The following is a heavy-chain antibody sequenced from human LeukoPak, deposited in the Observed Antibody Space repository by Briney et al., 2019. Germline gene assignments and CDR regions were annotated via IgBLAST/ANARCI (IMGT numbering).Heavy chain of an antibody. CDR3: ARDSPPNYYDSSGYYYAAFDI. CDR1: GGSISNYY. CDR2: IYYSGST. V-gene: IGHV4-59*01. Sequence: SETLSLTCTVSGGSISNYYWSWIRQPPGKGLEWIGYIYYSGSTNYNPSLKSRVTISVDTSKNQFSLKLSSVTAADTAVYYCARDSPPNYYDSSGYYYAAFDIWGQGTMVTVSS. D-gene: IGHD3-22*01. J-gene: IGHJ3*02.